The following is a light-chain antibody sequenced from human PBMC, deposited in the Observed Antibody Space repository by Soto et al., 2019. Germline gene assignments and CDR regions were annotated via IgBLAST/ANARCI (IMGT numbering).Light chain of an antibody. CDR2: WAS. Sequence: DIVMTQAPDSLAVSLGERATIKCKSSQGVLYSSNNKNYLAWYQQKAGQPPKLLIYWASTRESGVPDRFSGSGSGTDFTLTISSLQAEDVAVYYCQQHYNTPWTFGQGTKVDIK. J-gene: IGKJ1*01. CDR1: QGVLYSSNNKNY. V-gene: IGKV4-1*01. CDR3: QQHYNTPWT.